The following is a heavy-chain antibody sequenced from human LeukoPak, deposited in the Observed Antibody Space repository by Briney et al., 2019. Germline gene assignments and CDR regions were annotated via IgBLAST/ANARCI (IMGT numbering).Heavy chain of an antibody. CDR2: NKSDGSDT. Sequence: GGSLRLSCAASGFTFSTYWMHWVRQAPGEGLVWVSRNKSDGSDTSYADSVKGRFTISRDNAKNTLYLQMNSLRAKDTAVYYCARGFWTGVEYWGQGALVTVSS. CDR3: ARGFWTGVEY. J-gene: IGHJ4*02. V-gene: IGHV3-74*01. D-gene: IGHD3/OR15-3a*01. CDR1: GFTFSTYW.